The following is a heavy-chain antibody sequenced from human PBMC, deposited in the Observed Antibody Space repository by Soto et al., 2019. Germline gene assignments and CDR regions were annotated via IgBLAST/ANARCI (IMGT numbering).Heavy chain of an antibody. CDR1: GFTFTNAW. J-gene: IGHJ4*02. V-gene: IGHV3-15*07. CDR3: TTEKGY. CDR2: IRSKTDGGTP. Sequence: EVQLVESGGGLVKPGESLRLSCAASGFTFTNAWMNWVRQAPGKGLEWVGRIRSKTDGGTPDHAAPVKGRFTISRDDSKNTLYVQMNSLKTEDTAIYYCTTEKGYWGQGTLVTVSS.